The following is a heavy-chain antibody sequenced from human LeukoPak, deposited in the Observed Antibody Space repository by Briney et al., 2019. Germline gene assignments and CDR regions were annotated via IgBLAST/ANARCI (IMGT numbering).Heavy chain of an antibody. CDR3: ARVRGAKVDY. CDR1: GGSFSGYY. D-gene: IGHD1-26*01. J-gene: IGHJ4*02. V-gene: IGHV4-34*01. CDR2: INHSGST. Sequence: SETLSLTCAVYGGSFSGYYWSWIRQPPGKGLEWIGEINHSGSTNYNPSLKSRVTISVDTSKNQFSLKLSSVTAADTAVYYCARVRGAKVDYWGQGTLVTVSS.